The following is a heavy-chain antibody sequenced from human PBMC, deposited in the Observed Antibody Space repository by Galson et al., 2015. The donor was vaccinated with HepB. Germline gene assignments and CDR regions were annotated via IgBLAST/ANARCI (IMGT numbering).Heavy chain of an antibody. CDR1: GFTFSSYA. V-gene: IGHV3-30*04. CDR3: ARVGGYDKAFDY. D-gene: IGHD5-12*01. CDR2: ISYDGSNK. Sequence: SLRLSCAASGFTFSSYAMHWVRQAPGKGLEWVAVISYDGSNKYYADSVKGRFTISRDNSKNTLYLQMNSLRAEDTAVYYCARVGGYDKAFDYWGQGTLVTVSS. J-gene: IGHJ4*02.